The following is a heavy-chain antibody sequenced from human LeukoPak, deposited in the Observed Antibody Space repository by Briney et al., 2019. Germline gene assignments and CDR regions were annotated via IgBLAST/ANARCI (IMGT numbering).Heavy chain of an antibody. J-gene: IGHJ4*02. CDR3: AGGLSSG. Sequence: PGGSLRLSCAASGFTFSSFSMNWVRQAPGKGLEWVSSISSSGSYKYYADSVKGRFTISRDNAKNSLYLQMNSLRAEDTAVYYCAGGLSSGWGQGTLVTVSS. CDR1: GFTFSSFS. D-gene: IGHD6-19*01. CDR2: ISSSGSYK. V-gene: IGHV3-21*01.